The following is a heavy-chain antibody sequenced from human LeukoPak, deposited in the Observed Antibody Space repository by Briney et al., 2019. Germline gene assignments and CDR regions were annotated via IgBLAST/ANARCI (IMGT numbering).Heavy chain of an antibody. CDR2: IFYTGGT. J-gene: IGHJ4*02. CDR3: ARVGDWNDLVY. CDR1: GCSIINYY. Sequence: SETLSLTCTVSGCSIINYYWSWIRQSPGKGLECIGYIFYTGGTNYNPSLKSRVSISVDTSKNQFSLQLTSVAAADPAVYYCARVGDWNDLVYWGQGTLVTVSS. D-gene: IGHD1-1*01. V-gene: IGHV4-59*01.